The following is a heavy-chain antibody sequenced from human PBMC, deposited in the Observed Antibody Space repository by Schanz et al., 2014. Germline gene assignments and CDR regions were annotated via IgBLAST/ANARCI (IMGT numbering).Heavy chain of an antibody. CDR3: ARGDMVRGVFDY. V-gene: IGHV3-66*02. J-gene: IGHJ4*02. CDR2: MYINSGST. D-gene: IGHD3-10*01. CDR1: GFTVNTNY. Sequence: EVQLLESGGGLVQPGGSLRLSCAVSGFTVNTNYMSWVRQAPGKGLEWISSMYINSGSTQYADSVKGRFTISRDNSKNTLYLQMNSLRTEDTAVYYCARGDMVRGVFDYWGQGTLVTVSS.